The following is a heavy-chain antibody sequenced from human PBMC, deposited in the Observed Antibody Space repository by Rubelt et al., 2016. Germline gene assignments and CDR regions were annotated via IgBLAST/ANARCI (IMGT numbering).Heavy chain of an antibody. CDR1: GFTFSSYS. J-gene: IGHJ4*02. V-gene: IGHV3-21*01. CDR2: ISSSSYI. CDR3: AREGVNDFDYFDY. D-gene: IGHD3-3*01. Sequence: EVQLVESGGGLVKPGGSLRLSCAASGFTFSSYSMNWVRQAPGKGLEWVSSISSSSYIYYADSVKGRFTISRDNAKNSLYLQMNSLRAEDTAVYYCAREGVNDFDYFDYWGQGTLVTVSS.